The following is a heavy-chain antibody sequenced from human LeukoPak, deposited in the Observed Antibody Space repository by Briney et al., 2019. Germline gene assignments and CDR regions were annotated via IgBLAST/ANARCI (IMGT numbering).Heavy chain of an antibody. CDR1: GFTFSNSY. D-gene: IGHD5-24*01. Sequence: PGGSLRLSCAASGFTFSNSYMSWVRQAPGKGLEWVSLIYPSGNIYYADSAKGRFTISRDNSKNTLFLQMNSLRAEDTAIYYCARTFRSGDGYKVGYFDYWGQGPLVTVSS. CDR3: ARTFRSGDGYKVGYFDY. J-gene: IGHJ4*02. CDR2: IYPSGNI. V-gene: IGHV3-53*05.